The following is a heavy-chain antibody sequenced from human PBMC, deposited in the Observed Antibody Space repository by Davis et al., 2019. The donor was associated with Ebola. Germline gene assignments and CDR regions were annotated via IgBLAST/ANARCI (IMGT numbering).Heavy chain of an antibody. V-gene: IGHV4-38-2*02. CDR2: IYHSGST. D-gene: IGHD1-7*01. J-gene: IGHJ4*02. CDR3: AREAGTTIDY. Sequence: PSETLSLTCTVSGYSISSGYYWGWIRQPPGKGLEWIGSIYHSGSTYYNPSLKSRVNISVDTSKNQFSLKLSSVTAADTAVYYCAREAGTTIDYWGQGTLVTVSS. CDR1: GYSISSGYY.